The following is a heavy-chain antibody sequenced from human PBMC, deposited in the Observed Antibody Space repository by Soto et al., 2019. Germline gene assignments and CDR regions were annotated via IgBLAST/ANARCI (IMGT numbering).Heavy chain of an antibody. CDR2: VSYDSNYI. Sequence: GGSLRLSCAASGFSFSSYSMNWVRQSPGKGLEWVSLVSYDSNYIYYADSVKGRFTISRDNAKNSVYLQMNSLRAEDTAVYYCARERGWQLYFDYWGQGALVTVSS. CDR1: GFSFSSYS. V-gene: IGHV3-21*01. J-gene: IGHJ4*02. CDR3: ARERGWQLYFDY. D-gene: IGHD6-13*01.